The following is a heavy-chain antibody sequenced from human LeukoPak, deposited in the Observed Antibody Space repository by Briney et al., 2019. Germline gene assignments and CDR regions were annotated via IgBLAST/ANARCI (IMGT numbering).Heavy chain of an antibody. D-gene: IGHD3-22*01. CDR1: GGTFSSYA. V-gene: IGHV1-69*04. J-gene: IGHJ5*02. Sequence: SVKVSCKASGGTFSSYAISWVRQAPGQGLEWMGRIIPILGIANYAQKFQGRVTITADKSTSTAYMELSSLRSEDTAVYYCAREPTRPSGYYSPYNWFDPWGQGTLVTVSS. CDR2: IIPILGIA. CDR3: AREPTRPSGYYSPYNWFDP.